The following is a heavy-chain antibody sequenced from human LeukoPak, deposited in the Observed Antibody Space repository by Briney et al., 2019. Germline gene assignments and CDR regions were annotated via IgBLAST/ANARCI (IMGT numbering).Heavy chain of an antibody. CDR2: IKQDGSEK. CDR3: ARDPELSSTSHFDY. J-gene: IGHJ4*02. D-gene: IGHD2-2*01. Sequence: GGSLRLSCAASGFTFSSYWMSWVRQALGKGLEWVANIKQDGSEKYYVDSVKGRFTISRDNAKNSLYLQMNSLRVEDTAVYYCARDPELSSTSHFDYWGQGTLVTVSS. CDR1: GFTFSSYW. V-gene: IGHV3-7*01.